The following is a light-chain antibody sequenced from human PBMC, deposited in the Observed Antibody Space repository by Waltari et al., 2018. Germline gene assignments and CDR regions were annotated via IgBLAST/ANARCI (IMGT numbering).Light chain of an antibody. J-gene: IGLJ2*01. V-gene: IGLV3-27*01. CDR2: MDT. Sequence: SCELTQPSSVSVSPGQTARINCSGDILREKYARWIQKKPGQAPVVVIYMDTGRPSGIPERFTASRSGTTVTLTISGAQVDDEAGYYCYSAAAYNLGILFGGGTKLTV. CDR3: YSAAAYNLGIL. CDR1: ILREKY.